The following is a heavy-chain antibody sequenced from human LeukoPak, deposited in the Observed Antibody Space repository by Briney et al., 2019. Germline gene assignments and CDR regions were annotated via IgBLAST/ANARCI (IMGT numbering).Heavy chain of an antibody. V-gene: IGHV1-3*01. CDR3: AGDEHGYSSGWSP. J-gene: IGHJ5*02. CDR2: INAGNGNT. D-gene: IGHD6-19*01. Sequence: ASVKVSCKASGYTFTSYAMHWVRQAPGQRLEWMGWINAGNGNTKYSQKFQGRVTITRDTSASTAYMELSSLRSEDTAVCYCAGDEHGYSSGWSPWGQGTLVTVSS. CDR1: GYTFTSYA.